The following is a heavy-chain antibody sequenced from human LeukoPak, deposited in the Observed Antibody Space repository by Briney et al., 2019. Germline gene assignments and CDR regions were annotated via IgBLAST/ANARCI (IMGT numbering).Heavy chain of an antibody. CDR1: GGSISSYY. Sequence: SETLSLACTVSGGSISSYYWSWIRQPPGKGLECIGYINPSGSTSYNPSLKSRVTISVDRSKNQFSLKLTSVTAADTAVYYCASTDYYGSSGYYRYWGQGTLVTVSS. CDR2: INPSGST. CDR3: ASTDYYGSSGYYRY. V-gene: IGHV4-4*08. J-gene: IGHJ4*02. D-gene: IGHD3-22*01.